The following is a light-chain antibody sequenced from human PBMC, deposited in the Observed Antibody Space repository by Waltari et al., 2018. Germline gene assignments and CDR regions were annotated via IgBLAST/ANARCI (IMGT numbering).Light chain of an antibody. Sequence: QSALTQPASVSGSPGQSITISCTGTTSDIENFNLVSWYQQHPGQAPKLIIYEGDKRPSGVSDRLTGSKSGNTASLTISGLQAEDEADYFCYSYAGSSVFGTGTKVTVL. V-gene: IGLV2-23*01. CDR3: YSYAGSSV. CDR1: TSDIENFNL. CDR2: EGD. J-gene: IGLJ1*01.